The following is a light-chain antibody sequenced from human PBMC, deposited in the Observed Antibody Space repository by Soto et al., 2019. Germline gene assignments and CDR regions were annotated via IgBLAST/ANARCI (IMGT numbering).Light chain of an antibody. V-gene: IGLV2-14*01. CDR3: SSYAGSNNFVV. J-gene: IGLJ2*01. CDR1: SSDVGGYKY. Sequence: QSVLTQPASVSGSPGQSITISYTGTSSDVGGYKYVSWYQQHPDKAPKLIIFEVSNRPSGISSRFSGSKSGNTASLTVSGLQAEDEADYYCSSYAGSNNFVVFGGGTKLTVL. CDR2: EVS.